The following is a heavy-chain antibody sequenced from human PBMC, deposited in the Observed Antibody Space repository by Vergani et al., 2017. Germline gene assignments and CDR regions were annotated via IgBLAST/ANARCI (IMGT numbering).Heavy chain of an antibody. V-gene: IGHV1-69*06. Sequence: QVQLVQSGAEVKKPGSSVKVSCKASGGTFTSYAISWVRQAPGQGLEWMGGSIPIFGTANYAQKFQGRVTITADKSTSTAYMELDSLRSEDTAVYYCAGDRMVRGVIIGGVDYWGQGTLVTVSS. CDR3: AGDRMVRGVIIGGVDY. J-gene: IGHJ4*02. D-gene: IGHD3-10*01. CDR1: GGTFTSYA. CDR2: SIPIFGTA.